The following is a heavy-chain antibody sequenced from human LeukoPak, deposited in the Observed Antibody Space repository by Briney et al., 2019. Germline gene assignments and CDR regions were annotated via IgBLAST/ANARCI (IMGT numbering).Heavy chain of an antibody. D-gene: IGHD3-10*01. CDR2: TYYRSKWYY. CDR1: GDSVSSNNVV. Sequence: SQTLSLTCAISGDSVSSNNVVWNWIRQSPSRGLEWLGRTYYRSKWYYDYAVSVKSRITINSDTSKNQFSLQLNSVTPEDTAVYYCAKGTALFRGVINPIDCWGQGTLVTVSS. V-gene: IGHV6-1*01. J-gene: IGHJ4*02. CDR3: AKGTALFRGVINPIDC.